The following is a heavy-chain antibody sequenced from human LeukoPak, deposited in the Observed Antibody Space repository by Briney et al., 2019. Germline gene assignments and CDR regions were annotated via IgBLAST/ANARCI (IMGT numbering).Heavy chain of an antibody. Sequence: GGSLRLSCAASGFTFSSYSMNWVRQAPGKGLEWVSSITSSSSHIYYADSVKGRFTISRDNAKNSLYLQMNSLRAEDTAVYYCARVGGYSYGYTTTDFDYWGQGTLVTVSS. CDR1: GFTFSSYS. J-gene: IGHJ4*02. D-gene: IGHD5-18*01. CDR3: ARVGGYSYGYTTTDFDY. CDR2: ITSSSSHI. V-gene: IGHV3-21*01.